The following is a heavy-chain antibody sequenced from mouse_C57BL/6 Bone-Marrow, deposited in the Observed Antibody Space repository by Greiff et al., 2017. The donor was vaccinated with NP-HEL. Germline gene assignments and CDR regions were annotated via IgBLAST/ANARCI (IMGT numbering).Heavy chain of an antibody. V-gene: IGHV1-52*01. CDR2: IDPSDSET. CDR3: ARGPSRRTDDFDV. J-gene: IGHJ1*03. CDR1: GYTFTSYW. D-gene: IGHD2-10*02. Sequence: QVQLKQPGAELVRPGSSVKLSCKASGYTFTSYWMHWVKQRPIQGLEWIGNIDPSDSETHYNQKFKDKATLTVDKSSSTAYMQLSSLTSEDSAVYYCARGPSRRTDDFDVWGTGTTVTVSS.